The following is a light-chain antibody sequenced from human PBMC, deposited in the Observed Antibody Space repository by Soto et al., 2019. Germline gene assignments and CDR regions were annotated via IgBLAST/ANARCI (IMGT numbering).Light chain of an antibody. CDR1: QSVSTY. J-gene: IGKJ4*01. CDR2: DAS. V-gene: IGKV3-11*01. CDR3: HQRSNWPLT. Sequence: EIVLTQSPVTLSVSPGERATLSCRASQSVSTYLAWYQQKPGQAPRLLIYDASNRATGTPARFSGSGSGTDFTLTISSLEPEDFAVYYCHQRSNWPLTFGGGTKGDIK.